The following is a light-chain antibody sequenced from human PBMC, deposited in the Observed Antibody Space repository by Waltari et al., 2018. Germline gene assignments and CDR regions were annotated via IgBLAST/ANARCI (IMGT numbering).Light chain of an antibody. J-gene: IGKJ1*01. V-gene: IGKV3-20*01. CDR3: QNYERLPAT. CDR2: HAS. Sequence: EIVLTQSPGTLSLSPGERATLSCRASQSIGIYLAWNQQKSGQAPRLLIYHASSRATGIPDRFSGSGSGTDFSLTISRLEPEDFAVYYCQNYERLPATFGQGTKVEIK. CDR1: QSIGIY.